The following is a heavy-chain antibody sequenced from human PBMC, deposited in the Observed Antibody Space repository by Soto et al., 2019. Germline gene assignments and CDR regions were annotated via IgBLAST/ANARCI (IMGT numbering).Heavy chain of an antibody. CDR1: GFTFGNYA. V-gene: IGHV3-30-3*01. D-gene: IGHD2-2*02. CDR3: ARALYCTSTSCYIAVSVLGMDV. Sequence: QVQLVESGGGVVQTGRSLRLSCAASGFTFGNYALHWVRQAPGKGLEWVSVISYDGNNKYFAASVKGRFTLSRDNSKNTLYLQMNSLRREDTAVYYCARALYCTSTSCYIAVSVLGMDVWGQGTTVTVSS. CDR2: ISYDGNNK. J-gene: IGHJ6*02.